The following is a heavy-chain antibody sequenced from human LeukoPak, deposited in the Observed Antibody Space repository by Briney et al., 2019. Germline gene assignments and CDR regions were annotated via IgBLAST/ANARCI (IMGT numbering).Heavy chain of an antibody. J-gene: IGHJ3*02. D-gene: IGHD1-26*01. CDR2: INSDGSST. CDR3: ARAGGATGAFDI. V-gene: IGHV3-74*01. Sequence: QPGGFPRLSCAASGFTFSSYWIHWVRQAPGKGLVWVSRINSDGSSTSYADSVKGRFTISRDNAKNTLYLQMNSLRAEDTAVYYCARAGGATGAFDIGGGGTMVTVSS. CDR1: GFTFSSYW.